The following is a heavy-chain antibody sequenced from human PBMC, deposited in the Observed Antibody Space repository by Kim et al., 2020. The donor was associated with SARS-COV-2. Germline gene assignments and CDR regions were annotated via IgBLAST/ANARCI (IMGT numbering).Heavy chain of an antibody. CDR3: ARDQDSAFDI. J-gene: IGHJ3*02. V-gene: IGHV4-31*03. Sequence: SETLSLTCTVSGGSISSGGFYWSWLRQHPGKGLEWIGYIYYSGSTYYNPSLKSRVTISVDTSESQFSLKLSSVTAADTAVYYCARDQDSAFDIWGQGTMV. CDR2: IYYSGST. D-gene: IGHD2-15*01. CDR1: GGSISSGGFY.